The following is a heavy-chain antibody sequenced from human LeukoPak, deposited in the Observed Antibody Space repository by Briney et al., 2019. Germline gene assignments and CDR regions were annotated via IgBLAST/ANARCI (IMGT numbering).Heavy chain of an antibody. CDR1: GFTVSSNY. V-gene: IGHV3-53*01. J-gene: IGHJ3*02. CDR3: ARSGEAYSSSGEAFDI. CDR2: IYSGGST. D-gene: IGHD6-6*01. Sequence: PGGSLRLSCAASGFTVSSNYMSWARQAPGKGLEWVSVIYSGGSTYYSDSVKGRCTISRDNSKNTLYLQMNSLRAEDTAVYYCARSGEAYSSSGEAFDIWGQGTMVTVSS.